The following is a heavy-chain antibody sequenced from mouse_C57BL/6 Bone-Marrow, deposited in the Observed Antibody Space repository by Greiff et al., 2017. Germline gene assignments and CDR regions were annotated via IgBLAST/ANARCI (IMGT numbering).Heavy chain of an antibody. Sequence: VQLQQPGAELVMPGASVKLSCKASGYTFTSYWMHWVKQRPGQGLEWIGEIDPSDSYTNYNQQFKGKSTLTVDKSSSTAYMQLSSLTSEDSAVYYCARFHYDYDGYYAMDYWGQGTSVTVSS. CDR1: GYTFTSYW. CDR3: ARFHYDYDGYYAMDY. J-gene: IGHJ4*01. CDR2: IDPSDSYT. V-gene: IGHV1-69*01. D-gene: IGHD2-4*01.